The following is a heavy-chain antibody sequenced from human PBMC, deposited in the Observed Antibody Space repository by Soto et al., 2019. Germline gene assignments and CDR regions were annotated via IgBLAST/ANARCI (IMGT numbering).Heavy chain of an antibody. J-gene: IGHJ4*02. CDR3: ARLGLVSDLSGYYFDY. Sequence: PSETLSLTCTVSGGSISSGGYYWSWIRQHPGKGLEWIGYIYYSGSTYYNPSLKSRVTISVDTSKNQFSLKLSSVTAADTAVYYCARLGLVSDLSGYYFDYWGQGTLVTVSS. V-gene: IGHV4-31*03. D-gene: IGHD6-25*01. CDR2: IYYSGST. CDR1: GGSISSGGYY.